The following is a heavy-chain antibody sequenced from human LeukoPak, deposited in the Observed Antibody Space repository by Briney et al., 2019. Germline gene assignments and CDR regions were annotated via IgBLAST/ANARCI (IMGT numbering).Heavy chain of an antibody. Sequence: ASVKVSCKASGYTFTGYYMHWVRRAPGQGLEWMGWINPNSGGTNYAQKFQGWVTMTRDTSISTAYMELSRLRSDDTAVYYCARSGSYGYYYYGMDVWGQGTTVTVSS. J-gene: IGHJ6*02. V-gene: IGHV1-2*04. CDR1: GYTFTGYY. CDR3: ARSGSYGYYYYGMDV. CDR2: INPNSGGT. D-gene: IGHD1-26*01.